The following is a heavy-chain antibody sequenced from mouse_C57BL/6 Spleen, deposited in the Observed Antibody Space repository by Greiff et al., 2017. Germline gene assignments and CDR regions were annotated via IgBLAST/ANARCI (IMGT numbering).Heavy chain of an antibody. J-gene: IGHJ1*03. V-gene: IGHV5-17*01. CDR3: AGGLGWYFDV. Sequence: EVMLVESGGGLVKPGGSLKLSCAASGFTFSDYGMHWVRQAPEKGLEWVAYISSGSSTIYYAETVKGRFTISRDNAKNTLFLQMTCLRSEDTAMYYCAGGLGWYFDVWGTGTTVTVSS. CDR1: GFTFSDYG. CDR2: ISSGSSTI.